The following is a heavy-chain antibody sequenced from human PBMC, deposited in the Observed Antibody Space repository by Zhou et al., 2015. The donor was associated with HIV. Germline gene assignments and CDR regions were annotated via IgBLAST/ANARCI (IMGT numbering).Heavy chain of an antibody. D-gene: IGHD3-10*01. V-gene: IGHV1-69*01. CDR2: IIPVFGSA. J-gene: IGHJ4*02. Sequence: QVQLVQSGAEVKKPGSSVKVSCKASGGTFSSYAISWVRQAPGQGLEWMGGIIPVFGSAKYAQKFRDRITITADERTTTVYMQLTRLTSADTAVYYCARSEGEGEGRLSWDYWGQGTLVTVSS. CDR1: GGTFSSYA. CDR3: ARSEGEGEGRLSWDY.